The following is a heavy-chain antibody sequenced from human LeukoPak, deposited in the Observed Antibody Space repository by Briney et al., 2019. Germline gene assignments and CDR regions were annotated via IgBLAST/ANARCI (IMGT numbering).Heavy chain of an antibody. CDR2: INHSGTT. J-gene: IGHJ4*02. V-gene: IGHV4-34*01. CDR3: ARGPQSRFDY. CDR1: GGFFSGYH. Sequence: SETLSLTCAVYGGFFSGYHWSWIRQPPGKGLEWIGEINHSGTTNYNPSLKSRVTISVDTSKNQFPLKLTSVTAADTAVYYCARGPQSRFDYWGQGTLVTVSS.